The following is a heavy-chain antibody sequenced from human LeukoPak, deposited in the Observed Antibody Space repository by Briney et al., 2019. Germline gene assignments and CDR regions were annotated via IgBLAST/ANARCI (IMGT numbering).Heavy chain of an antibody. V-gene: IGHV4-59*05. CDR1: GGSISSYY. CDR3: ARHSTSSSWSEYYYYYYMDV. D-gene: IGHD6-13*01. J-gene: IGHJ6*03. Sequence: SETLSLTCTVSGGSISSYYWSWIRQPPGKGLEWIGSIYYSGSTYYNPSLKSRVTISVDTSKNQSSLKLSSVTAADTAVYYCARHSTSSSWSEYYYYYYMDVWGKGTTVTISS. CDR2: IYYSGST.